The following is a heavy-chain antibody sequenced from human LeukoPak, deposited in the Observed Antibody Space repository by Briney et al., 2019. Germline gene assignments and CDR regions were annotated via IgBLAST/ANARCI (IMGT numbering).Heavy chain of an antibody. CDR3: ARAYSSGRYGELDY. Sequence: ASVKVSCKASGYTFTSYGISWVRQAPGQGLEWMGWISTYNGNTNYAQKVQGRVTMTTDTSTSTGYMELRSLRSDDTAVYYCARAYSSGRYGELDYWGQGTLVTVPS. CDR1: GYTFTSYG. V-gene: IGHV1-18*01. CDR2: ISTYNGNT. J-gene: IGHJ4*02. D-gene: IGHD6-19*01.